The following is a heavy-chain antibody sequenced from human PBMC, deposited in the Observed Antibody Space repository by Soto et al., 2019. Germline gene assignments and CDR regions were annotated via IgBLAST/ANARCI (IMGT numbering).Heavy chain of an antibody. J-gene: IGHJ4*02. CDR2: ISGSGGST. D-gene: IGHD3-10*01. CDR3: ATAQVLLWFGG. V-gene: IGHV3-23*01. Sequence: EVQLLESGGGLVQPGGSLRLSCAASGFTFSSYAMSWVRQAPGKGLEWVSAISGSGGSTYYADSVKGRFTISRDNSKNTLYLQMNSLRAEDTTVYYCATAQVLLWFGGRGQGTLVTVSS. CDR1: GFTFSSYA.